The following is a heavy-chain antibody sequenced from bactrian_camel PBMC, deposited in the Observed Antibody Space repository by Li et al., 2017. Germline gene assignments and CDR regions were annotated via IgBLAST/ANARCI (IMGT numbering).Heavy chain of an antibody. D-gene: IGHD7*01. CDR1: GYTYSSYC. Sequence: HVQLVESGGRSVQAGGSLRLSCTGSGYTYSSYCMGWFRQAPGKEREGVASIDSDGRTSYADSVKGRFTISQENTKNTHYLQMTNLQPEDTAMYYCAAVSTGPCLSVIARGSPRRGDFQYWGPGTQVTVS. CDR3: AAVSTGPCLSVIARGSPRRGDFQY. J-gene: IGHJ4*01. V-gene: IGHV3S26*01. CDR2: IDSDGRT.